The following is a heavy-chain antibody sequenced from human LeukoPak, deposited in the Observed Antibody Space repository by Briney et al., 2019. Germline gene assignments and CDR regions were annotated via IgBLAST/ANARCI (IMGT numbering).Heavy chain of an antibody. CDR3: ARGREPEMATTPPGY. CDR1: GGTFSSYA. J-gene: IGHJ4*02. V-gene: IGHV1-69*13. D-gene: IGHD5-24*01. Sequence: GGSVKVSCKASGGTFSSYAISWVRQAPGQGLEWMGGIIPIFGTANYAQKFQGRVTITADESTSTAYMELSSLRSEDTAVYYCARGREPEMATTPPGYWGQGTLVTVSS. CDR2: IIPIFGTA.